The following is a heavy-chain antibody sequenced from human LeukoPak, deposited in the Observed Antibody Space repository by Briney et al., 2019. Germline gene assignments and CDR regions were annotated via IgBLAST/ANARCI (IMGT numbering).Heavy chain of an antibody. CDR2: ISGSGGST. V-gene: IGHV3-23*01. D-gene: IGHD3-10*01. Sequence: GGSLRLSCAASGFPFRSCAMRWVRHATGKAVEWVSAISGSGGSTYYADSVKGRFTISRDNSKNTLYLQMNSLRAEDTAVCYCARSYYYGSGRVDAFDIWGQGTMVTVSS. J-gene: IGHJ3*02. CDR3: ARSYYYGSGRVDAFDI. CDR1: GFPFRSCA.